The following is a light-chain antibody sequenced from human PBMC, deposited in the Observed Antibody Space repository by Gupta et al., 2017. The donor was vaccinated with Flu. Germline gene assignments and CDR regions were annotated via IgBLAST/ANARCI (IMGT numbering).Light chain of an antibody. CDR3: CSDESSGTAWV. CDR1: RSDVGSNNL. Sequence: QSPLTQPSSVSGSPGQSSPISCTGTRSDVGSNNLVSWYQQHPGKAPNLMIYEGSKRPSGVSKRFSGSKSGNTASLTISGVQAEDEADYYCCSDESSGTAWVFGGGTKLTVL. CDR2: EGS. V-gene: IGLV2-23*01. J-gene: IGLJ3*02.